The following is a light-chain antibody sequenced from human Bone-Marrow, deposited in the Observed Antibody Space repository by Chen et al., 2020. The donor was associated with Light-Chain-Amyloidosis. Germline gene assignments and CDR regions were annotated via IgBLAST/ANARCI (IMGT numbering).Light chain of an antibody. J-gene: IGKJ4*01. Sequence: DIQMTQSPSSLSASVGDRVTINCRAGQSISDSLNWYQQKPGKVPKLLIYSASRWQTGVPSRFSGGGSGTEFTLTISSLQPEDFATYYCQQSYSLPLTFGGGTRVEIK. CDR1: QSISDS. V-gene: IGKV1-39*01. CDR2: SAS. CDR3: QQSYSLPLT.